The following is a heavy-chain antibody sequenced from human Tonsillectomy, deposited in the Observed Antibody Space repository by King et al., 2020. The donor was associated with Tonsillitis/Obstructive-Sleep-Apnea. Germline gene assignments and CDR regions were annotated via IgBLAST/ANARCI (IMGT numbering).Heavy chain of an antibody. CDR1: GGTFSSYD. D-gene: IGHD5-12*01. Sequence: HVQLVESGAEVKKPGSSVKLSCKASGGTFSSYDISWVRQAPGQGLEWMGGIIPIFGTANYAQKFQGRVTITADESTSTAYMELSSLRSEDTAVYYCARSVATIDYYYYHYMDVWGKGTLVTVSS. J-gene: IGHJ6*03. CDR3: ARSVATIDYYYYHYMDV. CDR2: IIPIFGTA. V-gene: IGHV1-69*01.